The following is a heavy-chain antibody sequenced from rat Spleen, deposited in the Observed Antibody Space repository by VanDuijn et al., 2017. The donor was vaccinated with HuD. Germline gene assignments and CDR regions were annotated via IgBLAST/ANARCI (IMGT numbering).Heavy chain of an antibody. CDR1: GFTFSNYY. J-gene: IGHJ4*01. CDR2: ISSGGGGT. D-gene: IGHD1-2*01. Sequence: EVQLVESGGGLVQPGRSMKLSCAALGFTFSNYYMAWVRQAPKKGLEWVASISSGGGGTYYPDSVKGRFTISRDNAKSTLYLQMDSLRSEDTATYYCARGYYSSYPYVMDAWGQGASVTVSS. CDR3: ARGYYSSYPYVMDA. V-gene: IGHV5-25*01.